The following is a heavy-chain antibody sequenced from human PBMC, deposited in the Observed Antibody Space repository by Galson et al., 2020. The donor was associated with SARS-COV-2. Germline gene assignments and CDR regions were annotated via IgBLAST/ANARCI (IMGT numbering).Heavy chain of an antibody. CDR2: IGSRAYGATT. CDR1: GFSLADYT. Sequence: TGGSLRLSCTASGFSLADYTLNWFRQAPGKGLEWVGFIGSRAYGATTDYGASVKGRFTISRDDSTSIAYLQMNGLKTEDTGLYFCTRDSSLWINNLGQAWGYAFDTWGQGTRVTVSS. V-gene: IGHV3-49*03. J-gene: IGHJ3*02. CDR3: TRDSSLWINNLGQAWGYAFDT. D-gene: IGHD3-16*01.